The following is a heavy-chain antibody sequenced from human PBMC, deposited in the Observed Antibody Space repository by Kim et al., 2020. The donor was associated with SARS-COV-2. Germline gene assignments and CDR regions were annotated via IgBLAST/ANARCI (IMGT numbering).Heavy chain of an antibody. J-gene: IGHJ6*03. CDR2: TRNKANSYTT. CDR1: GFTFSDHY. CDR3: AREVVPAAQGYYYYYYMDV. D-gene: IGHD2-2*01. Sequence: GGSLRLSCAASGFTFSDHYMDWVRQAPGKGLEWVGRTRNKANSYTTEYAASVKGRFTISRDDSKNSLYLQMNSLKTEDTAVYYCAREVVPAAQGYYYYYYMDVWGKGTTVTVSS. V-gene: IGHV3-72*01.